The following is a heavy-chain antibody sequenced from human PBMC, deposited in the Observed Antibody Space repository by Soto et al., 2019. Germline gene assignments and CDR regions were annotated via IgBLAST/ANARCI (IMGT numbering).Heavy chain of an antibody. V-gene: IGHV1-18*04. CDR3: VRDQKYFRVNGNWFDY. CDR1: GYTSADFG. Sequence: GXSVKVSCKASGYTSADFGISWVRQAPGQGLEWMGWVSGNNGASNPAPKVQGRITMTLDTSTGVSYMALRSLRSDDTAIYYCVRDQKYFRVNGNWFDYWGQGTLVTVSS. D-gene: IGHD2-2*01. CDR2: VSGNNGAS. J-gene: IGHJ5*01.